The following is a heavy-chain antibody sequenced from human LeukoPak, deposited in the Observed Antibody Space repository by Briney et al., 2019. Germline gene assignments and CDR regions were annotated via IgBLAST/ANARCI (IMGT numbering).Heavy chain of an antibody. Sequence: GGSLRLSCAAPGFTFSSYSMNWVRQAPGKGLEWVSYISSSSSTIYYADSVKGRFTISRDNAKNSLYLQMNSLRAEDTAVYYCASHDSSSWYIPNFDYWGQGTLVTVSS. V-gene: IGHV3-48*04. CDR1: GFTFSSYS. CDR2: ISSSSSTI. J-gene: IGHJ4*02. CDR3: ASHDSSSWYIPNFDY. D-gene: IGHD6-13*01.